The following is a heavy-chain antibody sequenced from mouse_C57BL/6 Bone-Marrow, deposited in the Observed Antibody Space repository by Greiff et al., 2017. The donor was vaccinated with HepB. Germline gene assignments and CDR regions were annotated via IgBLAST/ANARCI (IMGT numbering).Heavy chain of an antibody. D-gene: IGHD1-1*01. Sequence: QVQLKESGAELVRPGTSVKVSCKASGYAFTNYLIEWVKQRPGQGLEWIGVINPGSGGTNYNEKFKGKATLTADKSSSTAYMQLSSLTSEDSAVYFCARWDYGSSSAYWGQGTLVTVSA. CDR1: GYAFTNYL. CDR3: ARWDYGSSSAY. CDR2: INPGSGGT. V-gene: IGHV1-54*01. J-gene: IGHJ3*01.